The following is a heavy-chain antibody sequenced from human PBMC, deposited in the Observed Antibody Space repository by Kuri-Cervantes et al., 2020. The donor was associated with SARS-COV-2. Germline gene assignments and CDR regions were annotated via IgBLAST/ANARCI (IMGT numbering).Heavy chain of an antibody. J-gene: IGHJ5*02. CDR1: GGSFSGYY. V-gene: IGHV4-34*01. CDR3: ARGCNRITIFGVVNIPAAENWFDP. CDR2: ISHSGST. D-gene: IGHD3-3*01. Sequence: GSLRLSCAVYGGSFSGYYWSWIRQSPGKGLEWIGEISHSGSTNYNSSLKSRVTISIDTSKNQFSLRLSSVTAADTAVYLCARGCNRITIFGVVNIPAAENWFDPWGQGTLVTVSS.